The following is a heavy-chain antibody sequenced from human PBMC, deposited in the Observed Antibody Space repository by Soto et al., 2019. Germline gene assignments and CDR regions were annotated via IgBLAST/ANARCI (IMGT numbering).Heavy chain of an antibody. J-gene: IGHJ4*02. CDR2: ISSSSSDI. V-gene: IGHV3-21*01. CDR1: GFTLRSYS. CDR3: ARVRVSPYIYGGFDY. Sequence: LILSCEPCGFTLRSYSMIWLRRAQLKGLEWVSSISSSSSDIYYADSLKGRFTITKDNANNSLYLQMNSLRADDTAVYYCARVRVSPYIYGGFDYWGQGTMVTVSS. D-gene: IGHD5-18*01.